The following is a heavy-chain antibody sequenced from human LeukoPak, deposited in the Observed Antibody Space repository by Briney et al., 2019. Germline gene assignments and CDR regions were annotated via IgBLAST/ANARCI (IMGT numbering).Heavy chain of an antibody. CDR3: ARAFLPGEQQLVQDLDY. D-gene: IGHD6-13*01. CDR1: GYTFTGYY. V-gene: IGHV1-2*02. J-gene: IGHJ4*02. Sequence: ASVKVSCKASGYTFTGYYMHWVRQAPGQGLEWMGWINPNSGGTNYAQKFQGRVTMTRGTSISTAYMELSRLRSDDTAVYYCARAFLPGEQQLVQDLDYWGQGTLVTVSS. CDR2: INPNSGGT.